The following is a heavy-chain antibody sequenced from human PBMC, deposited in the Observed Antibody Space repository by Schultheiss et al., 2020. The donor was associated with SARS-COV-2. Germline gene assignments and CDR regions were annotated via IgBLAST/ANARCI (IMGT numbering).Heavy chain of an antibody. CDR2: ISGRTGAA. D-gene: IGHD5-12*01. J-gene: IGHJ4*02. Sequence: GGSLRLSCAASGFTFSTYLMHWVRQAPGKGLEWVATISGRTGAANYADSVEGRFTISRDNSQNTLYLQMNSLRAEDTAVYYCAKGNFRGYSKFFFDWWGQGTLVTVAS. CDR1: GFTFSTYL. CDR3: AKGNFRGYSKFFFDW. V-gene: IGHV3-23*01.